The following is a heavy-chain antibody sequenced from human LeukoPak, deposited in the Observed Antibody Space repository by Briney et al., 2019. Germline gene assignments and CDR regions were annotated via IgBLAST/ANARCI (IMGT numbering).Heavy chain of an antibody. V-gene: IGHV3-66*01. CDR1: GLIGSDGY. D-gene: IGHD2-2*01. CDR3: AGATSDGVVLDATSFDL. Sequence: GGSLRLSCAVSGLIGSDGYTSWVRQAPGKGLVWLSVIYRGGATYYADSVKGRFTISRDNSKNTWHLQLNSLRAEDTAVYYCAGATSDGVVLDATSFDLWGQGTLVIVSS. J-gene: IGHJ4*02. CDR2: IYRGGAT.